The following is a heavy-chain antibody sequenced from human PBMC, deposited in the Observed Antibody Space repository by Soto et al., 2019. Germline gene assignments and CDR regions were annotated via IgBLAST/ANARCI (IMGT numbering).Heavy chain of an antibody. J-gene: IGHJ4*02. CDR3: ARDTGWRQFRSAGFLNY. V-gene: IGHV3-33*01. CDR1: GFTFSSYG. Sequence: GGSLRLSCAASGFTFSSYGMHWVRQAPGKGLEWVAVIWYDGSNKYYADSVKGRFTISRDNSKNTLYLQMNSLRAEDTAVYYCARDTGWRQFRSAGFLNYWGQGTLVTVSS. CDR2: IWYDGSNK. D-gene: IGHD3-10*01.